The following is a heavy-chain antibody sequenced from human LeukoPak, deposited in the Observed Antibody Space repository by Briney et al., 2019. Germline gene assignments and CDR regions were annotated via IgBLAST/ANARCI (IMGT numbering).Heavy chain of an antibody. CDR1: GFTFSDYY. V-gene: IGHV3-11*01. D-gene: IGHD2-15*01. CDR2: ISSSGSTI. Sequence: GGSLRLSCAASGFTFSDYYMSWIRQAPGKGLEWVSYISSSGSTIYYADSVKGRFTISRDNAKNSLYLQMNSLRAEDTAVYYCAREICSGGSCYFFDYWGQGTLVTVSS. CDR3: AREICSGGSCYFFDY. J-gene: IGHJ4*02.